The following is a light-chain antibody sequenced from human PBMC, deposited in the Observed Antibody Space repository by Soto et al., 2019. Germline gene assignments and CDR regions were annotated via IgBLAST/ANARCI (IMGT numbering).Light chain of an antibody. CDR1: QSFSSSY. Sequence: DIVLTQSPGTLSLSPGERATLSCRASQSFSSSYLAWYQQKPGQAPRLLIYGASNRATGIPDRFSGSGSGTDFTLTISRLEPEDFAVYYCQQYGSSPGTFGQGTKVEIK. J-gene: IGKJ1*01. CDR2: GAS. V-gene: IGKV3-20*01. CDR3: QQYGSSPGT.